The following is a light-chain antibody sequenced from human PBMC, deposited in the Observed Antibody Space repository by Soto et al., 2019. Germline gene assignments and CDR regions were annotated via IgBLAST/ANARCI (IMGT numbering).Light chain of an antibody. V-gene: IGKV3-20*01. CDR1: QSVSSSY. CDR2: GAS. Sequence: EIVLTQSPGTLSLSPGERATLSCRASQSVSSSYLAWYQQKPGQAPRLLIYGASSRATGIPDRFSGSGSGTDFTLTISSLQAEDFATYYCQQNYITPPWTFGPGTKVDIK. J-gene: IGKJ1*01. CDR3: QQNYITPPWT.